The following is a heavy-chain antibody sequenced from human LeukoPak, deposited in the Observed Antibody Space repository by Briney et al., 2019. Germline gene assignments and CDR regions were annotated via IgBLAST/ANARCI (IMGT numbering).Heavy chain of an antibody. D-gene: IGHD3-22*01. CDR1: GGSFSGYY. J-gene: IGHJ3*02. CDR2: INHSGST. Sequence: SETLSLTRAVYGGSFSGYYWSWIRQPPGKGLEWIGEINHSGSTNYNPSLKSRVTISVDTSKNQFSLKLSSVTAADTAVYYCARDPYYYDSSGSFAFDIWGQGTMVTVSS. CDR3: ARDPYYYDSSGSFAFDI. V-gene: IGHV4-34*01.